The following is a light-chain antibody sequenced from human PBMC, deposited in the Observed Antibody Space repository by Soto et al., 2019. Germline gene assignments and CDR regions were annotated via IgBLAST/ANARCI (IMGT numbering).Light chain of an antibody. CDR3: CSYTTNNTWV. CDR2: EVN. V-gene: IGLV2-14*01. Sequence: QSALTQPASVSGSPGQSITISCTGTNSDVGAYHYVSWYQEHPGRAPKLIIYEVNDRPSGVSTRFSASKSGKTASLTISGLQPDDEADYYCCSYTTNNTWVFGGGTKLTVL. CDR1: NSDVGAYHY. J-gene: IGLJ3*02.